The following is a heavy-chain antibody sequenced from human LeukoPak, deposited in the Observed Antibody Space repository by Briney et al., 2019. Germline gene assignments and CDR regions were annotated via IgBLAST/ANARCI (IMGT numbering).Heavy chain of an antibody. J-gene: IGHJ4*02. CDR1: GLTVGGSY. Sequence: PGGSLRLSCAASGLTVGGSYMNWVRQAPGKGLEWVSVIYRGGDTYYADSVKGRFTISRDNSKNTLYLRMNSLRAEDTAVYYCASCRESYNWLDYWGQGTRVIVSS. D-gene: IGHD5-24*01. CDR3: ASCRESYNWLDY. V-gene: IGHV3-53*01. CDR2: IYRGGDT.